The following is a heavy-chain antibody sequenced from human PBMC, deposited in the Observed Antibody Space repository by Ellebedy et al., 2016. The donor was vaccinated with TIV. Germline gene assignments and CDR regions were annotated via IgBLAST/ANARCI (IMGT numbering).Heavy chain of an antibody. CDR2: ISDSGGST. CDR1: GFTFSTYA. D-gene: IGHD6-13*01. J-gene: IGHJ4*02. Sequence: PGGSLRLSCAASGFTFSTYAMTWVRQAPGKGLEWVSSISDSGGSTYYADSVKVRFTISRDNSKNTLYLQMNSLRAEDTAMYYCAKGGPTGSNWRLDYWGQGTLVTVSS. CDR3: AKGGPTGSNWRLDY. V-gene: IGHV3-23*01.